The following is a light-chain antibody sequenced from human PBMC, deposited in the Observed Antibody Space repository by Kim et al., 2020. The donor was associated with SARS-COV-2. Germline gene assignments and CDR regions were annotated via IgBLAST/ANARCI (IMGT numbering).Light chain of an antibody. CDR3: QQSYSTPGT. V-gene: IGKV1-39*01. Sequence: ASVGDRVTMTCPASQSISSYLNWYQQKPGKAPKLLIYAASSLQSGVPSRFSGSGSGTDFTLTISSLQPEDFATYYCQQSYSTPGTFGQGTKVDIK. CDR2: AAS. J-gene: IGKJ1*01. CDR1: QSISSY.